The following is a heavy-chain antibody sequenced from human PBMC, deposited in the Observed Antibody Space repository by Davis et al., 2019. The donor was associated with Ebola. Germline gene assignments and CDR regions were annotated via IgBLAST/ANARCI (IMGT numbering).Heavy chain of an antibody. V-gene: IGHV6-1*01. CDR2: TYYKSKWYN. D-gene: IGHD5-18*01. CDR1: GNSLSSNSAA. CDR3: ARGWLRGGMDV. Sequence: HPQTLSLTCAISGNSLSSNSAACNWIRQSPSRGLEWLGRTYYKSKWYNDYAVSVKSRITINPDTSKNQFSLQLNSVTPEDTALYYCARGWLRGGMDVWGEGTTVTVPS. J-gene: IGHJ6*04.